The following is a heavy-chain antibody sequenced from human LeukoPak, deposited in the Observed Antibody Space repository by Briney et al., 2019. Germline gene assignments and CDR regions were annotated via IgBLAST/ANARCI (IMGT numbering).Heavy chain of an antibody. CDR3: ARECRGTCYYYGMDV. CDR1: GGSISSGGYY. D-gene: IGHD3/OR15-3a*01. V-gene: IGHV4-31*03. CDR2: IYYSGST. Sequence: PSETLSFTCTVSGGSISSGGYYWSWIRQHPGKGLEWIGYIYYSGSTYYNPSLKSRVTISVDTSKNQFSLKLSSVTAADTAVYYCARECRGTCYYYGMDVWGQGTTVTVSS. J-gene: IGHJ6*02.